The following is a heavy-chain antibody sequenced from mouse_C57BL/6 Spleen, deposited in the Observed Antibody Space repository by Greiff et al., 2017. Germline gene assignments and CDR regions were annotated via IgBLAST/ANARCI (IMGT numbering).Heavy chain of an antibody. CDR3: ARGDYYGSSHFDY. V-gene: IGHV1-52*01. D-gene: IGHD1-1*01. CDR2: IDPSDSET. Sequence: QVQLQQPGAELVRPGSSVKLSYKASGYTFTSYWMHWVKQRPIQGLEWIGNIDPSDSETHYNQKFKDKATLTVDKSSSTAYMQLSSLTSEDSAVYYCARGDYYGSSHFDYWGQGTTLTVSS. J-gene: IGHJ2*01. CDR1: GYTFTSYW.